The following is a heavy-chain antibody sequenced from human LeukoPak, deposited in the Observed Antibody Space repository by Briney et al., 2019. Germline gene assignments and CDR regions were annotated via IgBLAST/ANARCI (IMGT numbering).Heavy chain of an antibody. CDR1: GFTFSSYW. V-gene: IGHV3-7*01. J-gene: IGHJ4*02. D-gene: IGHD1-26*01. CDR2: IKQDGSEK. Sequence: GGSLRLSCAASGFTFSSYWMSWVRQAPGKGLEWVANIKQDGSEKYYVDSVKGRFTISRDNAKNSLYLQVNSLRAEDTAVYYCARVPTTIVGAGSFCDYWGQGTLVTVSS. CDR3: ARVPTTIVGAGSFCDY.